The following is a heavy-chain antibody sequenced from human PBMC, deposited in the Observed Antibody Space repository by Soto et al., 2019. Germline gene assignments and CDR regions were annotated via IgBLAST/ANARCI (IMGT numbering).Heavy chain of an antibody. CDR3: ARDSSGRHDY. D-gene: IGHD3-22*01. V-gene: IGHV4-61*01. Sequence: PSETLSLTCNVSGCSVRSGSYYWTWIRQPPGKGLEWIGYIYQSGTTNYNASLKSRVTISIDTSKNQFFLKLNSVTAADTAVYYCARDSSGRHDYWGQGTLVTVSS. CDR2: IYQSGTT. CDR1: GCSVRSGSYY. J-gene: IGHJ4*02.